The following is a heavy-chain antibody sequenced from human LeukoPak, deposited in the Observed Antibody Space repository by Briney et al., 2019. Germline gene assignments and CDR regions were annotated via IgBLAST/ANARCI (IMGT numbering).Heavy chain of an antibody. CDR2: IYYSGST. Sequence: SETLSLTCTVSGGSISSYYWSWIQQPPGKGLEWIGYIYYSGSTNYNPSLKSRVTISVDTSKNQFSLKLSSVTAADTAVYYCARSLASTHPFDYWGQGTLVTVSS. V-gene: IGHV4-59*12. CDR1: GGSISSYY. D-gene: IGHD2-2*01. CDR3: ARSLASTHPFDY. J-gene: IGHJ4*02.